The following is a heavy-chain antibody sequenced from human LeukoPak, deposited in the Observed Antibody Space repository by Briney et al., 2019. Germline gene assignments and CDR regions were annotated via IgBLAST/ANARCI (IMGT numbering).Heavy chain of an antibody. CDR2: ICGSGGST. D-gene: IGHD3-22*01. Sequence: GGSLRLSCAASGFTFSSYAMSWVRQAPGKGLEWVSAICGSGGSTYYADSVKGRFTISRDNSKNTLYLQMNSLRAEDTAVYYCAKDLGYYDSSGSFNNWFDPWGQGTLVTVSS. CDR3: AKDLGYYDSSGSFNNWFDP. CDR1: GFTFSSYA. V-gene: IGHV3-23*01. J-gene: IGHJ5*02.